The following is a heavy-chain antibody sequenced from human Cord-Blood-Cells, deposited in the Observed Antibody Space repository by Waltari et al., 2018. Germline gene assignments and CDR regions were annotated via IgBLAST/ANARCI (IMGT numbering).Heavy chain of an antibody. V-gene: IGHV1-2*02. CDR1: GYTFTGYY. D-gene: IGHD6-13*01. CDR2: INPNSGGT. Sequence: QVQLVQSGAEVKKPGASVKVSCKASGYTFTGYYIHWLRQAPGQGLAWMGWINPNSGGTNYAQKFQGRVTMTRDTSISTAYMELSRLRSDDTAVYYCARGAGAAAERGAFDIWGQGTMVTVSS. J-gene: IGHJ3*02. CDR3: ARGAGAAAERGAFDI.